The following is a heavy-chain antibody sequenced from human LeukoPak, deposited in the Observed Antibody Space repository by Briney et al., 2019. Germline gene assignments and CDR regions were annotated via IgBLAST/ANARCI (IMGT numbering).Heavy chain of an antibody. CDR3: ARGGRISSSWYSNEWFDP. V-gene: IGHV1-69*04. J-gene: IGHJ5*02. CDR2: IIPILGIA. CDR1: GGTFSSYA. Sequence: SVKVSCKASGGTFSSYAISWVRQAPGQGLEWMGRIIPILGIANYAQKFQGRVTITADKSTSTAYMELSSLRSEDTAVYYCARGGRISSSWYSNEWFDPWGQGTLVTVSS. D-gene: IGHD6-13*01.